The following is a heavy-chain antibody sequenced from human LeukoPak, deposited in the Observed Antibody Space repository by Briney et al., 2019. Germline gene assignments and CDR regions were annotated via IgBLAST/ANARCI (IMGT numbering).Heavy chain of an antibody. Sequence: SETLSLTCNVSGGSISSSIYYWGWIRQPPGRGLEWIGNIYYSGSTYYNPSLQSRVTISVDTSKNQFSLKLSSVTAADTAVYYCARGTSAIDAFDIWGQGTMVTVSS. J-gene: IGHJ3*02. D-gene: IGHD2-2*01. CDR3: ARGTSAIDAFDI. CDR2: IYYSGST. CDR1: GGSISSSIYY. V-gene: IGHV4-39*01.